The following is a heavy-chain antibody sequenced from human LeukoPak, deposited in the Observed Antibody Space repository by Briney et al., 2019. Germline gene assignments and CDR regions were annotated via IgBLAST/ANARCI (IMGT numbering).Heavy chain of an antibody. V-gene: IGHV3-30-3*01. CDR3: AKEGQWLVLRTDYFDY. J-gene: IGHJ4*02. CDR2: ISYDGSNK. Sequence: GRSLRLSCAASGFTFSSYAMHWVRQAPGKGLEWVAVISYDGSNKYYADSVKGRFTISRDNSKNTLYLQMNSLRAEDTAVYYCAKEGQWLVLRTDYFDYWGQGTLVTVPS. D-gene: IGHD6-19*01. CDR1: GFTFSSYA.